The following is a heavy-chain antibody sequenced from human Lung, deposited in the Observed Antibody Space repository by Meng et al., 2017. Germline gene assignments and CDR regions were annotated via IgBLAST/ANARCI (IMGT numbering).Heavy chain of an antibody. V-gene: IGHV4-61*08. CDR1: GDSVSSGGYY. Sequence: VTLQESGPVLVGPSEPLSPTFTVSGDSVSSGGYYWSWIRQPPGKGLEWIGYVYFSGSTNYNPSLKSRVTISLDTSKNQFSLKLNSVTAADTAVYYCAIGGTVVNLGYWGPGTLVTVSS. J-gene: IGHJ4*02. CDR2: VYFSGST. D-gene: IGHD4-23*01. CDR3: AIGGTVVNLGY.